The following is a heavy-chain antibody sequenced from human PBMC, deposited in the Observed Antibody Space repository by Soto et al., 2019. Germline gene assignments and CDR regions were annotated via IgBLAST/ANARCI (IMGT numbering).Heavy chain of an antibody. Sequence: QVQLVQSGAEVKKPGASVKVSCKASGYTFTSYGISWVRQAPGQGLEWMGWISGYNGNTNYAQKLQGRVTMTTDTSTSTAYMELRSLRSDDTAVYYCARPTLRLGIASAGAVGYWGQGTMVTVSS. D-gene: IGHD6-13*01. CDR3: ARPTLRLGIASAGAVGY. V-gene: IGHV1-18*01. CDR1: GYTFTSYG. CDR2: ISGYNGNT. J-gene: IGHJ4*02.